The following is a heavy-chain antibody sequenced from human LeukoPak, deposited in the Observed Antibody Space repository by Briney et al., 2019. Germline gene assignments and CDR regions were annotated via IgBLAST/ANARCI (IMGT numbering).Heavy chain of an antibody. V-gene: IGHV4-59*01. Sequence: SETLSLTCTVSGVSISRNYWSWIRQPPGKGLEWIAYIFYSGKTNYSPSLKSRVTISVDTSKNQFSLNLSSVTAADTAVYYCARGAGWWDYWGQGTLVTVSS. CDR2: IFYSGKT. CDR3: ARGAGWWDY. D-gene: IGHD2-15*01. J-gene: IGHJ4*02. CDR1: GVSISRNY.